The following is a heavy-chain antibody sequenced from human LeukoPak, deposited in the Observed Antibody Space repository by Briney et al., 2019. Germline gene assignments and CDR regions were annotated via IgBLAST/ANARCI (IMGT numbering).Heavy chain of an antibody. J-gene: IGHJ4*02. D-gene: IGHD3-10*01. CDR3: ANFPYMVRGVISDY. Sequence: GGSLRLSCAASGFTFSSYAMSGVRQAPGKGREGVSAISGSGCSTYYADSVKGGFTISRDNSKNTLYLQMNSLRDEDTAVYYCANFPYMVRGVISDYWGQGTLVTVSS. CDR2: ISGSGCST. CDR1: GFTFSSYA. V-gene: IGHV3-23*01.